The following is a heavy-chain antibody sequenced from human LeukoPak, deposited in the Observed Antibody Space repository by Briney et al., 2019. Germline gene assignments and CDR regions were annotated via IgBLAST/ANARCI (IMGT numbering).Heavy chain of an antibody. V-gene: IGHV1-69*02. CDR3: TSSLSGSYASDY. J-gene: IGHJ4*02. CDR2: IIPILGIA. Sequence: SVKVSCKASGGTFSSYTISWVRQAPGQGLEWMGRIIPILGIANYAQKFQGRVTITADKSTSTAYMELSSLRSEDTAVYYCTSSLSGSYASDYWGQGTLVTVSS. D-gene: IGHD1-26*01. CDR1: GGTFSSYT.